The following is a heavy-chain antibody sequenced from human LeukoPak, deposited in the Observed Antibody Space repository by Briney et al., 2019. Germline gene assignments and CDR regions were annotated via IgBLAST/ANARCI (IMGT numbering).Heavy chain of an antibody. CDR1: GFTFSSYA. CDR3: ARESGSGALDY. CDR2: ISYDGSNK. J-gene: IGHJ4*02. D-gene: IGHD6-19*01. V-gene: IGHV3-30-3*01. Sequence: PGGSLRLSCAASGFTFSSYAMHWVRQAPGKGLEWVAVISYDGSNKYYADSVKGRFTASRDNSKNTLYLQMNSLRAEDTAVYYCARESGSGALDYWGQGTLVTVSS.